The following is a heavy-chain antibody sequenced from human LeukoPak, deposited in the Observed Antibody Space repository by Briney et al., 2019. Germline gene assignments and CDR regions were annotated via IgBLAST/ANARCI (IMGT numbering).Heavy chain of an antibody. CDR1: GGSISSYY. Sequence: SETLSLTCTVSGGSISSYYWSWIRQPPGKGLEWIGYIYYSGSTNYNPSLKSRVTISVDTSKNQFSLKLSSVTAADTAVYYCARAYDSSGYDAFDIWGQGTMVTVSS. V-gene: IGHV4-59*01. CDR3: ARAYDSSGYDAFDI. D-gene: IGHD3-22*01. CDR2: IYYSGST. J-gene: IGHJ3*02.